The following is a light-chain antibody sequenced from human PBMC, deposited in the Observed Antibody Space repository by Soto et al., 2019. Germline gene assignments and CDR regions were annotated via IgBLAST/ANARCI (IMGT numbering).Light chain of an antibody. CDR1: RSNIGRNA. CDR3: IAWDDSLKGPV. J-gene: IGLJ3*02. V-gene: IGLV1-44*01. Sequence: QSVLTQPPSASGTPGQRVTISCSGSRSNIGRNAVNWYQQVPGTAPKLLIYSHDQRPSGVPDRFSGSKSGTSASLAISGLQSEDEANYYCIAWDDSLKGPVFGGGTKLTVL. CDR2: SHD.